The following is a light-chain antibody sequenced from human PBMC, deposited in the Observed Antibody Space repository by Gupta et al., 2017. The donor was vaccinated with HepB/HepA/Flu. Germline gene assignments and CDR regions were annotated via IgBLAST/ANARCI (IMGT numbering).Light chain of an antibody. CDR3: QHVNSYPVT. Sequence: DIQLTQSPSFLSASVGDRVAITCRASQDIRGFLVWYQKKPGKAPKLLIYGASTLESGVPSRFSGSGSGTEFTLKISSLQPEDFATYYCQHVNSYPVTVGQGTLMEIK. V-gene: IGKV1-9*01. J-gene: IGKJ5*01. CDR1: QDIRGF. CDR2: GAS.